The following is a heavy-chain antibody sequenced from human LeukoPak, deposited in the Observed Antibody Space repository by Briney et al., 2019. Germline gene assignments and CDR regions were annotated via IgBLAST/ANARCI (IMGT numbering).Heavy chain of an antibody. J-gene: IGHJ4*02. D-gene: IGHD3-22*01. Sequence: GGSLRLSCAASRFTFSNYAMNWVRQAPGKGLEWVSVISGGAGSTYYADSVKGRFTISRDNSKNTLYLQMNSLRAEDTAVYYCARTDNSGYIDYWGQGTLVTVSS. CDR2: ISGGAGST. CDR3: ARTDNSGYIDY. V-gene: IGHV3-23*01. CDR1: RFTFSNYA.